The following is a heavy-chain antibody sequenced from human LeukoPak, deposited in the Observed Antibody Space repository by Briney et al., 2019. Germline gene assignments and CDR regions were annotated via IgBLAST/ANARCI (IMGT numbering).Heavy chain of an antibody. V-gene: IGHV4-59*01. CDR2: IYYSGST. CDR1: GGSISSYY. D-gene: IGHD2-15*01. CDR3: ARASQGVVADFDY. Sequence: SETLSLTCTVSGGSISSYYWSWIRQPPGKGLEWIGYIYYSGSTNYNPSLKSRVTISVDTSKNQFSLKLSSVTAADTAVYYCARASQGVVADFDYWGQGTLVTVSS. J-gene: IGHJ4*02.